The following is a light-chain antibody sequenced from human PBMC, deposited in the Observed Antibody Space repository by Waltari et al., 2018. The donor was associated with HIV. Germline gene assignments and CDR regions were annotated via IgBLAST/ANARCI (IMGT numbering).Light chain of an antibody. CDR3: QSYDSNNVV. Sequence: NFMLTQPHSVSESPGKTVTISCTGHSGSLATNYVQWYQQRPGSAPTTVIYEDNQRPSGVPDRFSGSIDSSSNSASLTISGLKTEDEADYYCQSYDSNNVVFGGGTKLTVL. J-gene: IGLJ2*01. CDR1: SGSLATNY. CDR2: EDN. V-gene: IGLV6-57*02.